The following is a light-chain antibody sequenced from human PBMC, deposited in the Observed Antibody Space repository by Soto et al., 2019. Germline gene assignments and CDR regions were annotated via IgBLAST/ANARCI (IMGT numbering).Light chain of an antibody. CDR1: SGHSSYA. J-gene: IGLJ2*01. CDR2: LNSDGSH. CDR3: QTWGTGVV. Sequence: QSVLTQSPSASASLGASVKLTCTLSSGHSSYAIAWHQQQLEKGPRYLMKLNSDGSHSKGDGIPDRFSGSSSGAERYLTISSLQSEDEADYYCQTWGTGVVFGGGTKLTVL. V-gene: IGLV4-69*01.